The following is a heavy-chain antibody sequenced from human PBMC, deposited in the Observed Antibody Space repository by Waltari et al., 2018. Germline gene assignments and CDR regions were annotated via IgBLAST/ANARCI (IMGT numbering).Heavy chain of an antibody. D-gene: IGHD2-15*01. J-gene: IGHJ4*02. V-gene: IGHV7-4-1*02. CDR1: GYTFPTYA. CDR3: ARVRCSGGSCYSGFDI. CDR2: IGTNSGNP. Sequence: QVHLVQSGSELKKPGASVKVSCKASGYTFPTYAINWVRQAPGQGLEWMGWIGTNSGNPTYAQGFTGRFVFSLDTSVSTTYLEISNLKAEDTAIYYCARVRCSGGSCYSGFDIWGQGTLVTVSS.